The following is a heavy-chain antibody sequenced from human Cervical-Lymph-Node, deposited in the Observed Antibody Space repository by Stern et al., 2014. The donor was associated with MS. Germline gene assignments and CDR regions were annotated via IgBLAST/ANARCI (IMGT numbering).Heavy chain of an antibody. Sequence: QVQLVESGPGLVKPSGTLSLTCAVSGGSISSSNWWSWVRQSPGKGLEWIGESDHSGSTIYNPALKSRGTVSVAKSKNPFSLNLRSVTAADTAVYFCARFPASRPHVFDSWGQGTLVTVSS. CDR3: ARFPASRPHVFDS. CDR1: GGSISSSNW. J-gene: IGHJ4*02. D-gene: IGHD6-13*01. V-gene: IGHV4-4*02. CDR2: SDHSGST.